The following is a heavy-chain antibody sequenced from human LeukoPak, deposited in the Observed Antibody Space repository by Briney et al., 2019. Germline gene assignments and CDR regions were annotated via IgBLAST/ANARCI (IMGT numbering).Heavy chain of an antibody. Sequence: SETLPLTCAVYGGSFSGYYWSWIRQPPGKGLEWIGEINHSGSTNYNPSLKSRVTISVDTSKNQFSLKLSSVTAADTAVYYCARDIYGSGSSYFDYWGQGTLVTVSS. CDR3: ARDIYGSGSSYFDY. CDR2: INHSGST. D-gene: IGHD1-26*01. V-gene: IGHV4-34*01. J-gene: IGHJ4*02. CDR1: GGSFSGYY.